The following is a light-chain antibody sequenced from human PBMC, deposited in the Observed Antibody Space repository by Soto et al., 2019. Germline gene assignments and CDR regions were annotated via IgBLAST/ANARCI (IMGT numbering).Light chain of an antibody. J-gene: IGKJ4*01. CDR1: QSISSF. Sequence: DIEMTQSPSSLSASVGDRVTITCRASQSISSFLNWYQQKRGKAPKLLIQGATALQSGVPLRFSGSGSGTDFTLTISCLQSEDFATYYCQQYYSFPPTFGGGTKVDIK. CDR2: GAT. V-gene: IGKV1-39*01. CDR3: QQYYSFPPT.